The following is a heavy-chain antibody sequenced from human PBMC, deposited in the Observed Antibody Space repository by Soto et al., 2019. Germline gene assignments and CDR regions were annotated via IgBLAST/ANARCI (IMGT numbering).Heavy chain of an antibody. CDR1: GVSISSYY. V-gene: IGHV4-59*01. J-gene: IGHJ4*02. D-gene: IGHD3-22*01. Sequence: SETLSLTCTVSGVSISSYYWSWIRQPPGKGLEWIGYIYYCGSTNYNPSLKSRVTISVDTSKNQFSLKLSSVTAADTAVYYCARSRGGYFDYWGQGTLVTSPQ. CDR2: IYYCGST. CDR3: ARSRGGYFDY.